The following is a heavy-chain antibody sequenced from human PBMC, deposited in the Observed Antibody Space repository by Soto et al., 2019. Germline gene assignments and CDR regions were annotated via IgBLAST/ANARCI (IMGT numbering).Heavy chain of an antibody. J-gene: IGHJ6*02. CDR2: INWNGGST. CDR3: ARELYSSGWYRYYGMDV. V-gene: IGHV3-20*04. D-gene: IGHD6-19*01. Sequence: GGSLTLSCAASGFSFDNYGMSWVRQAPGKGLEWVSGINWNGGSTGYADSVKCRFTISRDNAKNSLYLQMNSLRAEDTVLYYCARELYSSGWYRYYGMDVWGQGTTVTVS. CDR1: GFSFDNYG.